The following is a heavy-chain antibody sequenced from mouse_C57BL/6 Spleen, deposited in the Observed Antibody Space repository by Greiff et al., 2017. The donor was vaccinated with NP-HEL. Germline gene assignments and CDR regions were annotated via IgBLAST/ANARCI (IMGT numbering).Heavy chain of an antibody. CDR2: IYPGNSDT. V-gene: IGHV1-5*01. J-gene: IGHJ2*01. Sequence: EVQLQQSGTVLARPGASVKMSCKTSGYTFTSYWMHWVKQRPGQGLEWIGAIYPGNSDTSYNQKFKGKAKLTAVTSASTAYMELSSLTNEDSAVYYCTRGANGNYEGYYFDYWGQGTTLTVSS. CDR3: TRGANGNYEGYYFDY. D-gene: IGHD2-1*01. CDR1: GYTFTSYW.